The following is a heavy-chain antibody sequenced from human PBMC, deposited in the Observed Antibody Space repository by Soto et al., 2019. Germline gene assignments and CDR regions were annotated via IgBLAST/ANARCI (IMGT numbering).Heavy chain of an antibody. Sequence: GGSLRLSCAASGFTFSSYAMSWVRQAPGKGLEWVSAISGSGGSTYYADSVKGRFTISRDNSKNTLYLQMNSLRAEDTAVYYCAKDPAVNTMVRELYDPWGQGTLVTVSS. V-gene: IGHV3-23*01. CDR2: ISGSGGST. J-gene: IGHJ5*02. CDR3: AKDPAVNTMVRELYDP. D-gene: IGHD3-10*01. CDR1: GFTFSSYA.